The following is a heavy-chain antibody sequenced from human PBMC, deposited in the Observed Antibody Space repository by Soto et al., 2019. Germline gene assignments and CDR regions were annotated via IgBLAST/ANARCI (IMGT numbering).Heavy chain of an antibody. CDR3: AKSHEYQLLYGMDV. J-gene: IGHJ6*02. V-gene: IGHV3-23*01. CDR2: ISGSGGST. Sequence: GESLKISCAASGFTFSSYAMSWVRQAPGKGLEWVSAISGSGGSTHYADSVKGRFTISRDNSKNTLYLQMNSLRAEDTAVYYCAKSHEYQLLYGMDVWGQGTTVTVSS. D-gene: IGHD2-2*01. CDR1: GFTFSSYA.